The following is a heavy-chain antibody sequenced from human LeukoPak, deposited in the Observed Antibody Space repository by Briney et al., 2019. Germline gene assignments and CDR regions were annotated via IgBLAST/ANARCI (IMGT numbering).Heavy chain of an antibody. CDR3: ARAEYSQYSYVNYYYYGMDV. J-gene: IGHJ6*02. CDR1: GYTFTSYG. Sequence: ASVKVSCKASGYTFTSYGISWVRQAPGQGLEWMGWISAYNGNTNYAQKLQGRVTMTTDTSTSTAYMELRSLRPDDTAVYYCARAEYSQYSYVNYYYYGMDVWGQGTTVTVSS. CDR2: ISAYNGNT. V-gene: IGHV1-18*01. D-gene: IGHD5-18*01.